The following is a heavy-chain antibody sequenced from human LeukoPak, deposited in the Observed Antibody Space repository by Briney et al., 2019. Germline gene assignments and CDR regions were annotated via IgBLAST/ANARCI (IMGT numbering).Heavy chain of an antibody. CDR1: GFTFNSYA. D-gene: IGHD3-22*01. V-gene: IGHV3-64*01. CDR2: ISSNGGST. J-gene: IGHJ5*02. Sequence: GGSLRLSCAASGFTFNSYAMHWVRQAPGKGLEYVSGISSNGGSTYYANSVKGRFTISRDNSKNTLYLQMGSLRAEVMAVYYCARATYYYYNSGHGFDPWGQGTLVTVSS. CDR3: ARATYYYYNSGHGFDP.